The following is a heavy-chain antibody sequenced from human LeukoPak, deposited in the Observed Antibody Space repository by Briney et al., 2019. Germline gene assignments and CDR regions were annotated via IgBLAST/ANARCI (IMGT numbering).Heavy chain of an antibody. Sequence: GGSLRLSCAASGFTFSTYSMNWGRQAPGKGLEWVSSITSSSDSKYYADSIKGRFTISRDNARNSLHLQMTSLRADDTAIYYCAREIMGGTFDYWGQGALVSVSS. CDR3: AREIMGGTFDY. CDR2: ITSSSDSK. J-gene: IGHJ4*02. V-gene: IGHV3-21*04. CDR1: GFTFSTYS. D-gene: IGHD1-26*01.